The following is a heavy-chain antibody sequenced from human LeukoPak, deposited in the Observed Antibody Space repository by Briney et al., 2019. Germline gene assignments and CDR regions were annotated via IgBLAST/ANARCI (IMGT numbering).Heavy chain of an antibody. CDR2: ISSSGSTI. CDR1: GFTFSDYY. Sequence: PGGSLRLSCAASGFTFSDYYMSWIRQAPGKGLEWVSYISSSGSTIYYADSVKGRFTVSRDNAKNSLYLQMNSLRAEDTAVYYCAKALVGATTTTSFDYWGQGTLVTVSS. V-gene: IGHV3-11*01. D-gene: IGHD1-26*01. J-gene: IGHJ4*02. CDR3: AKALVGATTTTSFDY.